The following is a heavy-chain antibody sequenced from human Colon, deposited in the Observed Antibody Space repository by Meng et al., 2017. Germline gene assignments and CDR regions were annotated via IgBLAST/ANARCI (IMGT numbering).Heavy chain of an antibody. Sequence: VPSQSSGPGRAKPSGTLSPTCAGSGGSISSTNWWSWIRQPPGKGLEWIGEISQSGSSNYNPSLKSRVTMSLDKSKNHFFLNLSSVSAADTAVYYCAREDGSIGFTPAGQWGQGTLVTVSS. J-gene: IGHJ1*01. D-gene: IGHD1-26*01. CDR1: GGSISSTNW. V-gene: IGHV4-4*02. CDR3: AREDGSIGFTPAGQ. CDR2: ISQSGSS.